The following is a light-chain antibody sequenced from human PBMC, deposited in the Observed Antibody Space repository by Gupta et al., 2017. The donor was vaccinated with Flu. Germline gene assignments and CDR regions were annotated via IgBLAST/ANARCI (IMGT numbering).Light chain of an antibody. Sequence: EIVLTPSPGTLSFSPGERPTLRCRARQRVSSSYLAWYQQKPGQAPRLLIYGASSRATGVPDRFSGSGSGTEFTLTISRLEPEDFAVYYCQHEGSSPLTFGQGTKVEIK. V-gene: IGKV3-20*01. CDR3: QHEGSSPLT. CDR2: GAS. J-gene: IGKJ1*01. CDR1: QRVSSSY.